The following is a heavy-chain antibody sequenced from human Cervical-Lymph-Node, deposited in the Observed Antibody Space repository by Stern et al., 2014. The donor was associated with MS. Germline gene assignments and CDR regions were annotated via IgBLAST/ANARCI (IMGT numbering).Heavy chain of an antibody. CDR1: GFTFGDYS. CDR3: AKDIGHGSGSPFDY. J-gene: IGHJ4*02. CDR2: ISYDGSGT. V-gene: IGHV3-43*01. D-gene: IGHD3-10*01. Sequence: EVQLVESGGRVVQPGGSLRLSCAVSGFTFGDYSINWVRQAPGKGLEWVSLISYDGSGTYYADSVKGRFTISRDNSRNSVFLQMNSLRTDDTALYYCAKDIGHGSGSPFDYWGQGTLVTVSS.